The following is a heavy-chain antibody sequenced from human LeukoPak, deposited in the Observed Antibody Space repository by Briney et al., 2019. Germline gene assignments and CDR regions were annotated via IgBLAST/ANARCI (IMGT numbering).Heavy chain of an antibody. V-gene: IGHV4-61*02. CDR1: GGSISSVGDY. D-gene: IGHD3-10*01. Sequence: SQTLSLTCTVSGGSISSVGDYWNWVRQPAGRGPEWIARSYVSCSTHYNPSIESRVSMSLDTSENQFSLKLSSVTAADTAVYYCARGGYYGAFDYWGQGTLVTVAS. J-gene: IGHJ4*02. CDR3: ARGGYYGAFDY. CDR2: SYVSCST.